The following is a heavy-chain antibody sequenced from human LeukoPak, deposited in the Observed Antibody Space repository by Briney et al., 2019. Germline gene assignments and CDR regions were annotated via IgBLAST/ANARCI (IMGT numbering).Heavy chain of an antibody. CDR1: GFTFSSYS. D-gene: IGHD6-13*01. Sequence: GGSLRLSCAASGFTFSSYSMNWVRQAPGKGLEWVSSISSSSRYIYYADSVKGRFTISRDNAKNSLYLQMNSLRAEDTAVYYCARDPGDSSSWPNFDYWGQGTLVTVSS. V-gene: IGHV3-21*01. CDR2: ISSSSRYI. J-gene: IGHJ4*02. CDR3: ARDPGDSSSWPNFDY.